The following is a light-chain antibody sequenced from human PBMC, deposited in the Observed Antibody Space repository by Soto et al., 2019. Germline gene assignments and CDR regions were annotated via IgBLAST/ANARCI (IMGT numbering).Light chain of an antibody. J-gene: IGKJ4*01. CDR3: QQYGSSPTT. Sequence: EIVLTQSPGTLSLSPGERATLSCRASQSVTNSDLAWYQQKPGQAPRLLIYDASSRATGIPDRFSGSGSGTDFTLTISRLEPEDFAVYYCQQYGSSPTTFGGGTKVDIK. CDR2: DAS. CDR1: QSVTNSD. V-gene: IGKV3-20*01.